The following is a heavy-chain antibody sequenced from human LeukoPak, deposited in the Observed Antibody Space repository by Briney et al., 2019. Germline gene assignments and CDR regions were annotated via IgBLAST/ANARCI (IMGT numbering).Heavy chain of an antibody. CDR1: GGFISSYY. D-gene: IGHD6-13*01. V-gene: IGHV4-4*07. CDR3: AREVRAYSSSWYVFDY. Sequence: SETLSLTCTVSGGFISSYYWSWIRQPAGKGLEWIGRIYTSGSTNYNPSLKSRVTMSVDTSKNQFSLKLSSVTAAGTAVYYCAREVRAYSSSWYVFDYWGQGTLVTVSS. J-gene: IGHJ4*02. CDR2: IYTSGST.